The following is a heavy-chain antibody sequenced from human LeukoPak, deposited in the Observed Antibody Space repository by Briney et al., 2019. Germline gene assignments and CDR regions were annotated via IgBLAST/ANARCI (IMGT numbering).Heavy chain of an antibody. CDR2: IYYSGST. CDR1: GGSISSSRYY. D-gene: IGHD3-10*01. CDR3: ATTGYYYGSVFKDYFDY. J-gene: IGHJ4*02. V-gene: IGHV4-39*07. Sequence: SETLSLTCTVSGGSISSSRYYWGWIRQPPGKGLEWIGSIYYSGSTYYNPSLKSRVTISVDTSKNQFSLRLSSVTVADTAVYYCATTGYYYGSVFKDYFDYWGQGTLVTVSS.